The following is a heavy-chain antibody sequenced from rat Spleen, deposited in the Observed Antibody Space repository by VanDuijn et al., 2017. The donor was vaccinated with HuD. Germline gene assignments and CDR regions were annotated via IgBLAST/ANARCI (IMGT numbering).Heavy chain of an antibody. Sequence: EVQLVESGGGLVQPGRSLKFSCAASGFIFSDYYMAWVRQAPKKGLEWVASITYEGISTYYGDSVKGRFTISRDNAKSTLYLQMNSLRSEDTATYYCTRGFTVAVFWGQGVMVTVSA. CDR2: ITYEGIST. D-gene: IGHD1-2*01. CDR1: GFIFSDYY. V-gene: IGHV5-22*01. J-gene: IGHJ2*01. CDR3: TRGFTVAVF.